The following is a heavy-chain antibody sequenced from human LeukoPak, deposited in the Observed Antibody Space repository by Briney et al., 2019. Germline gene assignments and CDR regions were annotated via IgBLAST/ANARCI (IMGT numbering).Heavy chain of an antibody. V-gene: IGHV4-30-4*08. J-gene: IGHJ3*02. CDR2: IYYSGST. D-gene: IGHD1-26*01. Sequence: KTSETLSLTCTVSGGSISSGDYYWSWIRRPPGKGLEWIGYIYYSGSTYYNPSLKSRVTISVDTSKNQFSLKLSSVTAADTAVYYCARDLGYSGSPGAFDIWGQGTMVTVSS. CDR3: ARDLGYSGSPGAFDI. CDR1: GGSISSGDYY.